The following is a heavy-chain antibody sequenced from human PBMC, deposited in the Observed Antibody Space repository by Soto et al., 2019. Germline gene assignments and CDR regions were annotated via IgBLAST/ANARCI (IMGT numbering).Heavy chain of an antibody. CDR1: GGTFSSYA. D-gene: IGHD6-19*01. J-gene: IGHJ1*01. CDR3: AKADGEQWLIPHLDN. CDR2: IIPIFGTA. Sequence: SVKVSFKASGGTFSSYAISWVRQAPGQGLEWMGGIIPIFGTANYAQKFQGRVTITADESTSTAYMELNTLRAEDTAHYYCAKADGEQWLIPHLDNWGQGTQVTVSS. V-gene: IGHV1-69*13.